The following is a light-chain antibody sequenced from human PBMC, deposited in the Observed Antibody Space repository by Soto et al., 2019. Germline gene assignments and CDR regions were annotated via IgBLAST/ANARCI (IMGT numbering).Light chain of an antibody. CDR1: QSVSSN. CDR3: QQYKNWPGWM. Sequence: EIVMTQSPATLSVSPGERATLSCRASQSVSSNLAWYQQKPGQAPRLLIYGASTRATGIPARFSGSGSGTEFTLTISSLQSEDFAVYYCQQYKNWPGWMFGQGTKVEIK. V-gene: IGKV3-15*01. J-gene: IGKJ1*01. CDR2: GAS.